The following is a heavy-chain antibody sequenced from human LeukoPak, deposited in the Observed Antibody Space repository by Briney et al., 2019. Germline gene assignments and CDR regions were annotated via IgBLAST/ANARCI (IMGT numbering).Heavy chain of an antibody. V-gene: IGHV4-34*01. CDR2: INHSGST. Sequence: SETLSLTCAVYGGSFSGYYWSWIRQPPGKGLEWIGEINHSGSTNYNPSLKSRVTISVDTSKNQFSLKLSSVTAADTAVYYCAREGADDSGDYVPWGQGTLVTVSS. J-gene: IGHJ5*02. D-gene: IGHD4-17*01. CDR3: AREGADDSGDYVP. CDR1: GGSFSGYY.